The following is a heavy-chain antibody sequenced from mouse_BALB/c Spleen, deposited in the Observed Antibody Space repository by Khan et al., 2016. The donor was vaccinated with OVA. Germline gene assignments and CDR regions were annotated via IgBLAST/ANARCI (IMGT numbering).Heavy chain of an antibody. CDR2: IWSGGST. D-gene: IGHD2-4*01. Sequence: QIQLVQSGPGLVQPSQSLSITCTVSGFSLTSYGVHWVRQSPGKGLEWLGVIWSGGSTDYTAAFISRLSISKDNSKSQVFFKMNSLQDNDTAIYDCARNYDYDEGLAYWGQGTLVTVSA. CDR3: ARNYDYDEGLAY. V-gene: IGHV2-2*02. CDR1: GFSLTSYG. J-gene: IGHJ3*01.